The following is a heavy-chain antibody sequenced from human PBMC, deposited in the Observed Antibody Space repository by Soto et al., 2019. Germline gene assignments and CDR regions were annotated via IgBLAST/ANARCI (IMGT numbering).Heavy chain of an antibody. J-gene: IGHJ4*02. D-gene: IGHD1-26*01. CDR1: GGTFSSYA. CDR2: IIPMSGAT. V-gene: IGHV1-69*12. CDR3: ARGGPENDY. Sequence: QVQLVQSGAEVKKPGSSVKVSCKASGGTFSSYALSWVRQAPGQGLEWMGGIIPMSGATNYAQKVQGRVTFTADESTNTAYLELTSLRSADTAVYYCARGGPENDYWGQGTLVTVSS.